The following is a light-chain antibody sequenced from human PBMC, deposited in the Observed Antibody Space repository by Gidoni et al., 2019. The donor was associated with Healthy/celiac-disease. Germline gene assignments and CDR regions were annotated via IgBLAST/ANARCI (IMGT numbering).Light chain of an antibody. CDR3: LQDYNYPRT. CDR1: QGIRND. V-gene: IGKV1-6*01. CDR2: AAS. J-gene: IGKJ2*01. Sequence: ALHMTQSPSSLSASVGDRVTITCRASQGIRNDLGWYQQKPGKAPKLLIYAASSLQSGVPARFSGSGSGTDFTLTISSLQPEDFATYYCLQDYNYPRTFGQGTKLEIK.